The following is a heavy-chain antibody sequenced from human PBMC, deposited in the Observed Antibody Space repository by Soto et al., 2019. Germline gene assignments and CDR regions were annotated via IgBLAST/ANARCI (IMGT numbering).Heavy chain of an antibody. CDR3: AKARDYYGSGSYSFFDY. Sequence: GGSLRLSCAASGFTFSSYGMHWVRQAPGKGLEWVAVISYDGSNKYYADSVKGRFTISRDNSKNTLYLQMNSLRAEDTAVYYCAKARDYYGSGSYSFFDYWGQGNLVTVS. CDR1: GFTFSSYG. V-gene: IGHV3-30*18. D-gene: IGHD3-10*01. J-gene: IGHJ4*02. CDR2: ISYDGSNK.